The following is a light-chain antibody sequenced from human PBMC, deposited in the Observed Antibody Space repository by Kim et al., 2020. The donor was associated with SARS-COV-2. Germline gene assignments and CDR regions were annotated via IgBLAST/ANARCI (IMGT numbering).Light chain of an antibody. CDR1: QSVRGY. Sequence: LSPGERATLSGRASQSVRGYLAWYQQKPGQAPRLLIYDASKRATGIPGRFSGSGSGTDFALTISSLNPEDFALYYCQQRSEWPITFGQGTRLEIK. CDR3: QQRSEWPIT. CDR2: DAS. V-gene: IGKV3-11*01. J-gene: IGKJ5*01.